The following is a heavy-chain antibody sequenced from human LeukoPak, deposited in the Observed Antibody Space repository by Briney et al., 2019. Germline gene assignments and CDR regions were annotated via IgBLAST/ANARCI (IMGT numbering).Heavy chain of an antibody. CDR2: IAATSGST. D-gene: IGHD4-17*01. CDR1: GFTFSNFW. Sequence: PGGSLRLSCAASGFTFSNFWMNWVRQAPGKGLEWVSSIAATSGSTFYANSVKGRFTISRDNSKNTLYLQMNSLRAEDTALYYCAKAAYGDYVNWFDPWGQGTLVIVSS. J-gene: IGHJ5*02. CDR3: AKAAYGDYVNWFDP. V-gene: IGHV3-23*01.